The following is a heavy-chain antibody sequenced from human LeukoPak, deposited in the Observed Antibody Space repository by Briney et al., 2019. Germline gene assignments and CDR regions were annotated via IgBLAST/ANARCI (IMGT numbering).Heavy chain of an antibody. V-gene: IGHV3-11*01. CDR2: ISSSGSTI. J-gene: IGHJ6*02. Sequence: PGGSLRLSCAASGFTFSDYYMSWIRQAPGKGLEWVSYISSSGSTIYYADSVKGRFTISRDNAKNSLYLQMNSLRAEDTVVYYCARDEWFGEFYYYYYGMDVWGQGTTVTVSS. CDR1: GFTFSDYY. D-gene: IGHD3-10*01. CDR3: ARDEWFGEFYYYYYGMDV.